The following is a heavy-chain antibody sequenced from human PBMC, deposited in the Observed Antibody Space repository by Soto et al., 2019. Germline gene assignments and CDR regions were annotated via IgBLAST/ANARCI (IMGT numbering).Heavy chain of an antibody. CDR3: AKDMGRATGGYSDS. Sequence: AWGSLRLSCAASGFTFSSHAMSWVRQAPGTGLEWVSAISGSGGSTFNAGSVKGRFTISRDNSKHTLYLQTNSLRAEDTSVYDCAKDMGRATGGYSDSWGQRTLVTVSS. CDR2: ISGSGGST. V-gene: IGHV3-23*01. J-gene: IGHJ4*02. CDR1: GFTFSSHA. D-gene: IGHD2-15*01.